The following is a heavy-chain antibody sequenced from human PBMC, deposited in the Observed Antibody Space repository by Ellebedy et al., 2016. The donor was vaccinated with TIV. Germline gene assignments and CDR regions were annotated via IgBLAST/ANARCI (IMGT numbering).Heavy chain of an antibody. CDR3: ARGGSYYDFWSGYYNWFDP. CDR2: INHSGST. J-gene: IGHJ5*02. D-gene: IGHD3-3*01. V-gene: IGHV4-34*01. Sequence: MPSETLSLTCAVYGGSFRGYYWSWIRQLPGKGLEWIWEINHSGSTNYNPSLKSRVTISVDTSKNQFSLKLSSVTAADTAVYYCARGGSYYDFWSGYYNWFDPWGQGTLVTVSS. CDR1: GGSFRGYY.